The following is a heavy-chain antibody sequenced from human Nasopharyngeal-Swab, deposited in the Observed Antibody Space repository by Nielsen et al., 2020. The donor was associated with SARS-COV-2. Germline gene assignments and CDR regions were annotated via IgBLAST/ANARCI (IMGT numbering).Heavy chain of an antibody. CDR3: ARAVWVVPAAISPAYNWFDP. Sequence: WVRQAPGQRLEWMGWINAGNGNTKYSQKFQGRVTITRDTSASTAYMELSSLRSEDTAVYYCARAVWVVPAAISPAYNWFDPWGQGTLVTVSS. V-gene: IGHV1-3*01. J-gene: IGHJ5*02. D-gene: IGHD2-2*01. CDR2: INAGNGNT.